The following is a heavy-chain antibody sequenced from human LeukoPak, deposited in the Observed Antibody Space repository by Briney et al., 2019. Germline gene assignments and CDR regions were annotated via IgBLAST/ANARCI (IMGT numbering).Heavy chain of an antibody. V-gene: IGHV5-51*01. Sequence: GESLKISCKGSGYSFTSYWIGWVRQMPGKGLEWMAIIYPGDSNIKYSPSFQGQITISADKSISTAYLQWSSLKASDTAMYYCARPQYGASDYWGQGTLVTVSS. D-gene: IGHD4-17*01. CDR2: IYPGDSNI. CDR1: GYSFTSYW. J-gene: IGHJ4*02. CDR3: ARPQYGASDY.